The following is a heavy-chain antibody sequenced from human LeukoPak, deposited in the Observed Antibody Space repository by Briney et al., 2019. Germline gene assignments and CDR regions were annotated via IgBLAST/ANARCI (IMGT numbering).Heavy chain of an antibody. CDR3: AELGITMIGGV. CDR2: ISSSGSTI. Sequence: PGGSLRLSYAASGFTFSSYEMNWVRQAPGKGLEWVSYISSSGSTIYYADSVKGRFTISRDNAKNSLYLQMNSLRAEDMAVYYCAELGITMIGGVWGKGTTVTISS. V-gene: IGHV3-48*03. J-gene: IGHJ6*04. D-gene: IGHD3-10*02. CDR1: GFTFSSYE.